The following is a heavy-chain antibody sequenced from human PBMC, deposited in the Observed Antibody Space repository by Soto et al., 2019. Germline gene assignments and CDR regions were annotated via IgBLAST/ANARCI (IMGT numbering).Heavy chain of an antibody. J-gene: IGHJ6*02. D-gene: IGHD3-10*01. Sequence: GGSLRLSCAASGFTFSTYSMNWVRQTPGKGLECVSYISSSGSVTYYGDSMKGRFTISRDNAKNSLYLQMNSLRDEDTAVYYCARATSITTVRRVLYNYGMDVWGQGTTVTVSS. V-gene: IGHV3-48*02. CDR3: ARATSITTVRRVLYNYGMDV. CDR2: ISSSGSVT. CDR1: GFTFSTYS.